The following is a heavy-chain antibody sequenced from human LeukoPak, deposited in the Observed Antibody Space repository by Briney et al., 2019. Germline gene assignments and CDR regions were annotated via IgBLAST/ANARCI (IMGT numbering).Heavy chain of an antibody. CDR2: ISGSGGST. J-gene: IGHJ4*02. V-gene: IGHV3-23*01. Sequence: PGGSLRLSCAASGFTVSSYAMSWVRQAPGKGLEWVSAISGSGGSTYYADSVKGRFTISRDNSKNTLYLQMNSLRAEDTAVYYCAKIGRRIAAAATDYWGQGTLDTVSS. D-gene: IGHD6-13*01. CDR1: GFTVSSYA. CDR3: AKIGRRIAAAATDY.